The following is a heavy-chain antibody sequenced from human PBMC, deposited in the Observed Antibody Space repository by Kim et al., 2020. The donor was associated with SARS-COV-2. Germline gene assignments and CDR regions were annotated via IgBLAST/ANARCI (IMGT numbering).Heavy chain of an antibody. CDR2: ISAYNGNT. J-gene: IGHJ4*02. D-gene: IGHD5-12*01. Sequence: ASVKVSCKASGYTFTSYGISWVRQAPGQGLEWMGWISAYNGNTNYAQKLQGRVTMTTDTSTSTAYMELRSLRSDDTAVYYCARLKGYSGYDWEGYFDYWGQGTLVTVSP. CDR1: GYTFTSYG. CDR3: ARLKGYSGYDWEGYFDY. V-gene: IGHV1-18*01.